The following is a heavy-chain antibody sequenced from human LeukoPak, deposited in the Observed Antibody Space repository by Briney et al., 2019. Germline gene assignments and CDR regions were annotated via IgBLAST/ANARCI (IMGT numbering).Heavy chain of an antibody. V-gene: IGHV1-2*02. CDR3: ARDYYGEDPLDY. Sequence: ASVKVSCKASGYTFTSYYMHWVRQAPGQGLEWMGWINPNSGGTNYAQKFQGRVTMTRDTSISTAYMELSRLRSDDTAVYYCARDYYGEDPLDYWGQGTLVTVSS. CDR1: GYTFTSYY. D-gene: IGHD4-17*01. J-gene: IGHJ4*02. CDR2: INPNSGGT.